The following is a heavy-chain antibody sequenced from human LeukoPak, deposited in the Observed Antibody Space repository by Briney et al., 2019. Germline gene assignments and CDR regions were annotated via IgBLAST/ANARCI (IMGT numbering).Heavy chain of an antibody. D-gene: IGHD2/OR15-2a*01. V-gene: IGHV4-4*02. CDR1: GGSISSSNW. J-gene: IGHJ5*02. CDR2: IYHSGST. CDR3: ARSQALYNWLDP. Sequence: SGTLSLTCAVSGGSISSSNWWSWVRQPPGKGLEWMGEIYHSGSTNYNPSLKSRVTISLDKSKNQLSLKLSSVTAADTAVYYCARSQALYNWLDPWGQGTLVTVSS.